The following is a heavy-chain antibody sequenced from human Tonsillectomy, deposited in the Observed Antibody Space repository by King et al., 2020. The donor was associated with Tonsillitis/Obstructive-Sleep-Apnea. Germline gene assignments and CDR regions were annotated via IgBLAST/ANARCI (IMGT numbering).Heavy chain of an antibody. CDR2: ISSSGSTI. D-gene: IGHD3-16*01. CDR1: GFTFSSYE. Sequence: EQLVQSGGGLVQPGGSLRLSCAASGFTFSSYEMNWVRQAPGKGLEWVSYISSSGSTIYYADSVKGRFTISRDNAKNSLYLQMNSLRAEDTAVYYCARVGGLGYFDLWGRGTLVTVSS. CDR3: ARVGGLGYFDL. V-gene: IGHV3-48*03. J-gene: IGHJ2*01.